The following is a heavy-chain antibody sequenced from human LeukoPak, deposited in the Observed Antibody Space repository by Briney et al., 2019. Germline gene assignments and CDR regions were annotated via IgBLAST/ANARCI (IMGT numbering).Heavy chain of an antibody. CDR2: ISAYNGNT. J-gene: IGHJ4*02. D-gene: IGHD4-11*01. Sequence: GASVKVSCKASGYTFISYGFSWVRQAPGQGLEGMGWISAYNGNTNYAQKLQGRVTMTTDTSTSTDYMELRSLRSDDTAVYYCARSLSDYSRFDYWGQGTLVTVSS. CDR1: GYTFISYG. V-gene: IGHV1-18*01. CDR3: ARSLSDYSRFDY.